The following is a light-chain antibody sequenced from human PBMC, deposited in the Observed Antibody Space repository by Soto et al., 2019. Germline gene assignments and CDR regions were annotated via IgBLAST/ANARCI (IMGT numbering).Light chain of an antibody. J-gene: IGKJ5*01. CDR1: QGVNNY. CDR3: QHRSIWPVS. V-gene: IGKV3-11*01. Sequence: EIVLTQSPGTLSLSPGERVTLSCRASQGVNNYLHWYQQKPGLAPRLLIYDASNRATGIPARFSGSGSGTDFTLTISSLEPDDFAVYYCQHRSIWPVSFGQGTRLEIK. CDR2: DAS.